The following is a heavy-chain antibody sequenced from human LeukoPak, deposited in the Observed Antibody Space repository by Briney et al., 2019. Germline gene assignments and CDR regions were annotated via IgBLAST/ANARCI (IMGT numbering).Heavy chain of an antibody. J-gene: IGHJ3*02. Sequence: SETLSLTCTVSGGSISSSSYYWGWIRQPPGKGPEWIGSIYYSGSTYYNPSLKSRVTISVDTSKNQFSLKLSSVTAADTAVYYCARAVKWELLALWENDAFDIWGQGTMVTVSS. D-gene: IGHD1-26*01. CDR2: IYYSGST. CDR3: ARAVKWELLALWENDAFDI. CDR1: GGSISSSSYY. V-gene: IGHV4-39*07.